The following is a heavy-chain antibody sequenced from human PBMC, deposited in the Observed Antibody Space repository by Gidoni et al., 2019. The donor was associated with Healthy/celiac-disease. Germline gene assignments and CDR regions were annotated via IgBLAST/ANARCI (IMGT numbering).Heavy chain of an antibody. D-gene: IGHD7-27*01. Sequence: QVQLQESGPGLVKPSQTLSLTCTVSGGSISSGSYYWSWIRQPAGKGLEWIGRIYTSGSTNYNPSLKSRVTMSVDTSKNQFSLKLSSVTAADTAVYYCARDLRALGMQSSRYFDLWGRGTLVTVSS. V-gene: IGHV4-61*02. CDR1: GGSISSGSYY. CDR2: IYTSGST. J-gene: IGHJ2*01. CDR3: ARDLRALGMQSSRYFDL.